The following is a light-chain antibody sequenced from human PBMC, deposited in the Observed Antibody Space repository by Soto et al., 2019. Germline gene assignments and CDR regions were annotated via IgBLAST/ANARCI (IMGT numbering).Light chain of an antibody. V-gene: IGLV7-46*01. J-gene: IGLJ3*02. CDR1: TGAVTSGHY. CDR2: DTS. Sequence: QAVVTQEPSLTVSPGGTVTLTCGSSTGAVTSGHYPDWFQQKPCHAPRTLIYDTSNKHSWTPARFSGSLLGGKAALTLSGAQPEDEAEYYCLLSYSGARVFGGGTKLTVL. CDR3: LLSYSGARV.